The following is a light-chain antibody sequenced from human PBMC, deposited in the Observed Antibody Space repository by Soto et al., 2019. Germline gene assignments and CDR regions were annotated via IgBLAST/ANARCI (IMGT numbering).Light chain of an antibody. CDR2: DAS. Sequence: DIQMTQSPSSLSASVGDRVTITCRASQNIDSYLNWYQQRPGKAPKLLIHDASSLQSGVPSRFSGSGSGTDFALTINILQLEDFATIYCQQTYTTPWTFGQGTKVEIK. CDR3: QQTYTTPWT. V-gene: IGKV1-39*01. CDR1: QNIDSY. J-gene: IGKJ1*01.